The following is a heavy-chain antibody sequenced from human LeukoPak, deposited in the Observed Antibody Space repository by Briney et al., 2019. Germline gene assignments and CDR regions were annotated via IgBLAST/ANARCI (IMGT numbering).Heavy chain of an antibody. CDR2: IYYGGSS. CDR1: GGSISSRSYY. J-gene: IGHJ4*02. D-gene: IGHD3-10*01. V-gene: IGHV4-39*01. Sequence: SSETLSLTCTVSGGSISSRSYYWGWIRQPPGKGLEWIGNIYYGGSSYYNPSLKSRVTISVDTSKNQFSLKLNSVTAADTAVYYCARHAQLLWFGEPNHGAFDYWGQGTLVTVSS. CDR3: ARHAQLLWFGEPNHGAFDY.